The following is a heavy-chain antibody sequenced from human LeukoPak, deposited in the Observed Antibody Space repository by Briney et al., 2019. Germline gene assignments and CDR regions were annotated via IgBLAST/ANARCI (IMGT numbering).Heavy chain of an antibody. J-gene: IGHJ5*02. V-gene: IGHV3-23*01. D-gene: IGHD1-7*01. CDR2: ISGSGGST. CDR1: GFTFGSYA. CDR3: ARTSLGGAWFDP. Sequence: GGSLRLSCAASGFTFGSYAMTWVRQAPGKGLQWVSGISGSGGSTYYADSVKGRFTISRDNTKNTLYLQMNSLSAEDTAVYYCARTSLGGAWFDPWGQGTLVTVSS.